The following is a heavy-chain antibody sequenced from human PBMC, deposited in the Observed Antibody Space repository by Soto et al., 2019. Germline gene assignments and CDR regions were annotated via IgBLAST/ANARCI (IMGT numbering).Heavy chain of an antibody. V-gene: IGHV1-45*02. CDR1: GWIFTFQY. CDR2: ITPYNGNV. CDR3: ARAATSGDQHFIDS. D-gene: IGHD7-27*01. J-gene: IGHJ4*02. Sequence: QMQLLQSGAEVKKTGSSVKISCKTSGWIFTFQYLHWVRQAPGQGLEWLGWITPYNGNVKYAQHFQGRISLTRDNSLTPLCLELRDLRPEDTGLYYCARAATSGDQHFIDSWGQVTLVTV.